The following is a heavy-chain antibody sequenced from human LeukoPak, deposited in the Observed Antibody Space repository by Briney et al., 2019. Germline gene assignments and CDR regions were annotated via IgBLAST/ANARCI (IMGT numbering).Heavy chain of an antibody. CDR2: INTNTGNP. D-gene: IGHD3-10*01. V-gene: IGHV7-4-1*02. Sequence: ASVKVSCKASGYSFVFFGVSWVRQAPGQGLEWMGWINTNTGNPTYAQGFTGRFVFSLDTSVSTAYLQISSLKAEDTAVYYCAREDSDGPALWFGEYFSFDPWGQGTLVTVSS. CDR1: GYSFVFFG. CDR3: AREDSDGPALWFGEYFSFDP. J-gene: IGHJ5*02.